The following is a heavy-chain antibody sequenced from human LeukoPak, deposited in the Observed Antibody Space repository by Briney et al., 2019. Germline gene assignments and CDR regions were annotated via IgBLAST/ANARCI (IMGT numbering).Heavy chain of an antibody. CDR3: VIGVGWQPDY. D-gene: IGHD2-15*01. Sequence: SETLSLTCTVFGDSVTGYFLNWVRQPPGKGLEWIGHIYKIGTTNYNPSLKSRLTLSADTSKNQFSLQLRSVTAADMAVYYCVIGVGWQPDYWGQGALVTVSS. V-gene: IGHV4-59*02. CDR2: IYKIGTT. J-gene: IGHJ4*02. CDR1: GDSVTGYF.